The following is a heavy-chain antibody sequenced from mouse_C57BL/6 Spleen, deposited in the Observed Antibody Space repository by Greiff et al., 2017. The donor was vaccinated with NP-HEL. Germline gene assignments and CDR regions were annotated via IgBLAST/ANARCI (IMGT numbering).Heavy chain of an antibody. CDR2: INPSSGYT. V-gene: IGHV1-7*01. D-gene: IGHD1-1*01. CDR1: GYTFTSYW. J-gene: IGHJ3*01. CDR3: ARSIYGSSYPVAY. Sequence: VQLQQSGAELAKPGASVKLSCKASGYTFTSYWMHWVKQRPGQGLEWIGYINPSSGYTKYNQKFKDKATLTADKSSSTAYMQLSSLTYEDSAVYYCARSIYGSSYPVAYWGQGTLVTVSA.